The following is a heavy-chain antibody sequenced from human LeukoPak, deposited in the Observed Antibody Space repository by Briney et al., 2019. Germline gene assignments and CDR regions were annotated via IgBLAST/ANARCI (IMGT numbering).Heavy chain of an antibody. J-gene: IGHJ5*02. D-gene: IGHD2-21*02. CDR2: ISASGGNS. V-gene: IGHV3-23*01. Sequence: GGSLRLSCEASGFTFSDSAMSWVRQASGRGLEWVSLISASGGNSYYADSVKGRFTVSRDSSKNTLHLQMNSLRAEDTAVYYCAKEVYCGGDCSRWFDPWGQGTLVTVSS. CDR1: GFTFSDSA. CDR3: AKEVYCGGDCSRWFDP.